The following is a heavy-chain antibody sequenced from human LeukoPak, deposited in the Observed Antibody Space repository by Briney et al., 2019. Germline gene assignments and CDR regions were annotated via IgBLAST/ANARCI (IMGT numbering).Heavy chain of an antibody. J-gene: IGHJ5*02. D-gene: IGHD3-22*01. V-gene: IGHV3-48*03. CDR2: ISGSGSTI. CDR1: GFTFTNYE. CDR3: ARGGYSDSSAADMT. Sequence: GGCLRLSCAAAGFTFTNYEMNWVRQAPGKWLEWISYISGSGSTIYYADSVKGRFTISRDNAKNSLYLQMNSLRAEDTAVYYCARGGYSDSSAADMTWGQGTLVTVSS.